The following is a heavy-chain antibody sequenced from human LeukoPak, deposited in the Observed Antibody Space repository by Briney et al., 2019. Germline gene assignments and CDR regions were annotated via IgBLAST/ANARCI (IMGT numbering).Heavy chain of an antibody. J-gene: IGHJ4*02. Sequence: PGGSRRLSWVAAGCTLSNYWMHWVRQAPGKGLVWVSRINYDCTPTGYADSVKGRVTISRDNAKNTLYLQMNSLSAEDTAVYYCARLPDYYDSSGYYLDYWGQGTLVTVSS. CDR2: INYDCTPT. D-gene: IGHD3-22*01. CDR1: GCTLSNYW. V-gene: IGHV3-74*01. CDR3: ARLPDYYDSSGYYLDY.